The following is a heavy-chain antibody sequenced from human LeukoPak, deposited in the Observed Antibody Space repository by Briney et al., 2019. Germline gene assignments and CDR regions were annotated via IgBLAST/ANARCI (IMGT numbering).Heavy chain of an antibody. Sequence: GGSLRLSCADSGFTFSSYWMNWVRQAPGEGLEWVANMKHDGSEKYYADFVKGRFTISRDNAKNSLYLQMDSLRAEDTAVYYCARDAGHSGYDLLDYWGQGTLVTVSS. CDR3: ARDAGHSGYDLLDY. D-gene: IGHD5-12*01. CDR1: GFTFSSYW. V-gene: IGHV3-7*01. CDR2: MKHDGSEK. J-gene: IGHJ4*02.